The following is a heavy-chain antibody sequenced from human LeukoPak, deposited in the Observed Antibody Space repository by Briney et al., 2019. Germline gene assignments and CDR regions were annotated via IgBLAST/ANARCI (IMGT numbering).Heavy chain of an antibody. J-gene: IGHJ6*02. Sequence: GGSLRLSCAASGFTFSSYAMSWVRQAPGKGLEWVSAISGSGGSTYYADSVKGRFTISRDNSKNTLYLQMNSLRAEDTAVYYCAKDQGVLLWFGESPLYYYYYGMDVWGQGTTVTVSS. CDR3: AKDQGVLLWFGESPLYYYYYGMDV. V-gene: IGHV3-23*01. D-gene: IGHD3-10*01. CDR1: GFTFSSYA. CDR2: ISGSGGST.